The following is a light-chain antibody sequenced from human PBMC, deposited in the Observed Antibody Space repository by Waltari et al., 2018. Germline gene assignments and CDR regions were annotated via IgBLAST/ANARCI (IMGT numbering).Light chain of an antibody. J-gene: IGKJ2*01. V-gene: IGKV1-5*03. CDR1: QSISNW. Sequence: DIQMTQSPSSLSASVGDRVTITCRASQSISNWLAWYQQKPGKAPILLIYKASILKSGVPSRFSGSGSGTQFTLTISSLQPGDFATYCCQQYNTYSSFGQGTTLEIK. CDR3: QQYNTYSS. CDR2: KAS.